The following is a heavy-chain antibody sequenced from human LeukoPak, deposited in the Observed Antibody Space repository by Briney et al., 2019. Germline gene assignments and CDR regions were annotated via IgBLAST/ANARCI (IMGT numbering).Heavy chain of an antibody. CDR3: ASICSGGSCYTRNFDY. CDR2: INPNSGGT. J-gene: IGHJ4*02. Sequence: GASVKVSCKASGYTFTGYYMHWVRQAPGQGLEWMGRINPNSGGTNFAQKFQGRVTMTRDTSISTAYMVLSRLRSDDTAVYYCASICSGGSCYTRNFDYWGQGTLVTVSS. V-gene: IGHV1-2*06. D-gene: IGHD2-15*01. CDR1: GYTFTGYY.